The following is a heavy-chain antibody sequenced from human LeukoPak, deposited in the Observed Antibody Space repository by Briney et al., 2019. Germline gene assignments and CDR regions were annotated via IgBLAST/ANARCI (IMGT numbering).Heavy chain of an antibody. CDR3: ARRVVVVIAHNYYYYMDV. Sequence: ASVKVSCKASGYTFTTYSIFWMRQAPGQGLEWMGWINAGNGNTKYSQKMQDRVTITRNTSISTAYMELSSLRSEDTAVYYCARRVVVVIAHNYYYYMDVWGKGTTVTVSS. D-gene: IGHD2-21*01. V-gene: IGHV1-3*01. CDR1: GYTFTTYS. J-gene: IGHJ6*03. CDR2: INAGNGNT.